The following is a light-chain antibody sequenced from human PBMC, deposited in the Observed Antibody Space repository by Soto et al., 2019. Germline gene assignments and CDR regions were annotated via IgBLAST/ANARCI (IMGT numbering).Light chain of an antibody. Sequence: EIVMTQSPATLSVSPGERVTLSCRASQSVSSNFAWYQQKPGQAPRLLIYGASTRAPGIPARFSGSGSGTEFTLTISSLQSDDFAVYHCQQFNNWPYTFGQGTKLEIK. CDR2: GAS. V-gene: IGKV3-15*01. J-gene: IGKJ2*01. CDR1: QSVSSN. CDR3: QQFNNWPYT.